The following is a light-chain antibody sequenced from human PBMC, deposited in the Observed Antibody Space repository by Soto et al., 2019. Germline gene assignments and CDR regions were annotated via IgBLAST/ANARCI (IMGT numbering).Light chain of an antibody. CDR3: QQANSFPLVT. Sequence: DIQMTQSPSTLSASVGDRVTITCRASQSISSWLAWYQQKPGKAPTLLIYKASSIESRVPSRCSGSGSGTEFTLTISSLQPADFATYYCQQANSFPLVTFGQGTKVDIK. J-gene: IGKJ1*01. V-gene: IGKV1-5*03. CDR1: QSISSW. CDR2: KAS.